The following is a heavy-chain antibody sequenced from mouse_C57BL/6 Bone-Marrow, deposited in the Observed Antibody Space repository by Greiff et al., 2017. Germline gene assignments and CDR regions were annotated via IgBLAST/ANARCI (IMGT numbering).Heavy chain of an antibody. D-gene: IGHD1-1*01. CDR3: ARGARRYYYGSGFAY. J-gene: IGHJ3*01. CDR2: SYPRSGNT. Sequence: VQLQQSGAELARPGASVKLSCKASGYTFTSYGISWVKQRTGQGLEWIGESYPRSGNTYYNEKFKGKATLTADKSSSTAYMALRSLTSEDSAVYFWARGARRYYYGSGFAYWGQGTLVTVSA. CDR1: GYTFTSYG. V-gene: IGHV1-81*01.